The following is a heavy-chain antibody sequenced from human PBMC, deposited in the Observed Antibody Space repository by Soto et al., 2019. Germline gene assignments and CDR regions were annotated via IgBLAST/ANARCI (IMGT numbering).Heavy chain of an antibody. V-gene: IGHV3-30-3*01. D-gene: IGHD5-18*01. J-gene: IGHJ6*02. Sequence: QVQLVESGGGVVQPGRSLRLSCAASGFTFSSYAMHRVRQAPGKGLEWVAVISYDGSNKYYADSVKGRFTISRDNSKNTLYLQMNSLRAEDTAVYYCAREGSYGSYYYYGMDVWGQGTTVTVSS. CDR1: GFTFSSYA. CDR3: AREGSYGSYYYYGMDV. CDR2: ISYDGSNK.